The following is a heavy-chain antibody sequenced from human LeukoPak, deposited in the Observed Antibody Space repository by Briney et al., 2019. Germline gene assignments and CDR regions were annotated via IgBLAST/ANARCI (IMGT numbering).Heavy chain of an antibody. CDR1: SGSISSYY. CDR2: IYHSGST. Sequence: PSETLSLTCTVSSGSISSYYWSWIRQPPGKGLEWIGYIYHSGSTYYSPSLKSRVTISVDRSKNQFSLKLSSVTAADTAVYYCARDIVDNWNDPGSFDIWGQGTMVTVSS. CDR3: ARDIVDNWNDPGSFDI. J-gene: IGHJ3*02. D-gene: IGHD1-20*01. V-gene: IGHV4-59*12.